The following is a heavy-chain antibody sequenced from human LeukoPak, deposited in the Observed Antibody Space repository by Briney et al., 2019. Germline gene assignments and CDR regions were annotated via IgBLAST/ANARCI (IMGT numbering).Heavy chain of an antibody. D-gene: IGHD4-23*01. V-gene: IGHV4-34*01. J-gene: IGHJ6*03. CDR2: INHSGST. CDR3: ATRPTPPYYYYYMDV. Sequence: SETLSLTCAVYGGSFSGYYWNWIRQPPGKGLEWIGKINHSGSTNYNPSLKSRVTISVDTSKNQFSLNLNSVTAADTAVYFCATRPTPPYYYYYMDVWGKGTTVTVSS. CDR1: GGSFSGYY.